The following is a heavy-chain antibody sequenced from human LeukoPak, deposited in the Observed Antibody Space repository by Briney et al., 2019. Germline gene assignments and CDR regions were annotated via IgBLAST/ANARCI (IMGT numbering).Heavy chain of an antibody. CDR1: GVSISSDNW. CDR3: ATRHHSRTYMVPLDS. V-gene: IGHV4/OR15-8*02. CDR2: THRSGDT. Sequence: PSGTLSLTCVVYGVSISSDNWWTWVRRPPGKGLEWIGETHRSGDTKYNPSLNGRVTISMDNSKNQLSLNLISVTAADTAIYFCATRHHSRTYMVPLDSWGQGTLVTVSS. D-gene: IGHD3-10*01. J-gene: IGHJ4*02.